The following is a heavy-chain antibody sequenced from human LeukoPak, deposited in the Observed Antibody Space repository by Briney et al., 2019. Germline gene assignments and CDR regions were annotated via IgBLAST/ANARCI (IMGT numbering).Heavy chain of an antibody. V-gene: IGHV4-59*01. Sequence: PSETLSLTCTVSGGSLSSYSLSWIRQPPRKGLEWIGYIYNIWSANYIPSLTQQATISLDTSKNQFSLKLTSVTAADTAVYYCARGVRLFDLWGRGTLVTVST. D-gene: IGHD3-10*01. CDR1: GGSLSSYS. J-gene: IGHJ2*01. CDR3: ARGVRLFDL. CDR2: IYNIWSA.